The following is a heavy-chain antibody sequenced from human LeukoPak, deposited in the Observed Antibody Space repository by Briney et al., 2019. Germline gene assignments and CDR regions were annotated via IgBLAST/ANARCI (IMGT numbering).Heavy chain of an antibody. J-gene: IGHJ4*02. V-gene: IGHV3-30*04. D-gene: IGHD1-26*01. Sequence: GGSLRLSCAASGFTFSSYAMHWVRQAPGKGLEWVAVISYDGSNKYYADSVKGRFTISRDNSKNTLYLQMNSLRAEDTAVYYCAKGEGMRMGATTDYWGQGTLVTVSS. CDR1: GFTFSSYA. CDR3: AKGEGMRMGATTDY. CDR2: ISYDGSNK.